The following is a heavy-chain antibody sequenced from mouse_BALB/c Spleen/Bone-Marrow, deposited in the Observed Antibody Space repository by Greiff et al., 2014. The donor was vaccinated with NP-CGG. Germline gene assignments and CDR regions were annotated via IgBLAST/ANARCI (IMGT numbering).Heavy chain of an antibody. Sequence: VQLQQSGAELVKSGASVKLSCTASGFNIKDTYMHWVKQRPEQGLAWIGRIDPANGNTKYDPKFQGKATITADTSSNTAYLQLSSLTSEDTAVYYCARWLLPYGLDYWGQGTSVTVSS. CDR1: GFNIKDTY. J-gene: IGHJ4*01. CDR2: IDPANGNT. D-gene: IGHD2-3*01. V-gene: IGHV14-3*02. CDR3: ARWLLPYGLDY.